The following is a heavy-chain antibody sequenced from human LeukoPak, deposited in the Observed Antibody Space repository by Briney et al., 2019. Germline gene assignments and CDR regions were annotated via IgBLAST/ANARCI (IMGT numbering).Heavy chain of an antibody. Sequence: GASVKVSCKASGYTFTSYDINWVRQATGQGLEWMGWMNPNSGNTGYAQKFQGRVTITRNTSISTAYMELSSLRSEDTAVYYCARGWGPHHFWSGYNAFGYWGQGTLVTVSS. CDR2: MNPNSGNT. CDR1: GYTFTSYD. J-gene: IGHJ4*02. V-gene: IGHV1-8*03. CDR3: ARGWGPHHFWSGYNAFGY. D-gene: IGHD3-3*02.